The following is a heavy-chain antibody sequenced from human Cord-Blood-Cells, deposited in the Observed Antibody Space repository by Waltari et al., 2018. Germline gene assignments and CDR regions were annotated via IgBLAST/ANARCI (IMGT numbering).Heavy chain of an antibody. CDR3: ARDKSWNYDWYFDL. CDR2: INPNRGGT. V-gene: IGHV1-2*02. Sequence: QVQLVQSGAEVKKPGASVKVCCKSCGYTFTGYYMPWVRQAPGQGLEWMGWINPNRGGTNNAQKFQGRVTMTRDTSISTAYMELSRLRSDDTAVYYCARDKSWNYDWYFDLWGRGTLVTVSS. D-gene: IGHD1-7*01. CDR1: GYTFTGYY. J-gene: IGHJ2*01.